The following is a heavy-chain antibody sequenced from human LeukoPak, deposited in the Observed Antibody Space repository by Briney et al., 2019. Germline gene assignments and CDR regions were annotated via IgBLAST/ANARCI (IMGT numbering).Heavy chain of an antibody. D-gene: IGHD2-15*01. J-gene: IGHJ3*02. Sequence: ASVKVSCKASGGTFSSYAISWVRQAPGQGLEWMGGIIPIFGTTNYAQKFQGRVTITADESTSTAYMELSSLRSEDTAVYYCARGAGYCSGGSCYGISFDIWGQGTMVTVSS. CDR1: GGTFSSYA. V-gene: IGHV1-69*13. CDR2: IIPIFGTT. CDR3: ARGAGYCSGGSCYGISFDI.